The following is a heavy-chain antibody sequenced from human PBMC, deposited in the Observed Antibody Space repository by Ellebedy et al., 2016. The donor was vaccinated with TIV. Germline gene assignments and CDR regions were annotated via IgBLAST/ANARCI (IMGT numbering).Heavy chain of an antibody. D-gene: IGHD1-1*01. V-gene: IGHV3-30*18. Sequence: GESLKISCATSGFTFSHYGMQWVRQAPGEGLEWVAVIAHDGSVIHYADSVKGRFTIYRDNSKNTLSLQKYSLRPEDTAVYYCAKERDPLASTSFDSWGQGNLVTVSS. CDR2: IAHDGSVI. CDR3: AKERDPLASTSFDS. J-gene: IGHJ4*02. CDR1: GFTFSHYG.